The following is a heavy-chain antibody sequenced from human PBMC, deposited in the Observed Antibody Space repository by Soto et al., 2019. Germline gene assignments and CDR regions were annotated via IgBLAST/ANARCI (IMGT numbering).Heavy chain of an antibody. Sequence: EVQLVESGGGLVQPGGSLRLSCAASGFTFSSYWMSWVRQAPGKGLEWVANIKQDGSEKYYVDSVKGRFSISRDNAKNSLYLQMSRLSAEDTAVYYCARTFVTTVSALHAYYYYGMDVWGQGTTATVSS. D-gene: IGHD1-1*01. CDR2: IKQDGSEK. CDR3: ARTFVTTVSALHAYYYYGMDV. CDR1: GFTFSSYW. J-gene: IGHJ6*02. V-gene: IGHV3-7*03.